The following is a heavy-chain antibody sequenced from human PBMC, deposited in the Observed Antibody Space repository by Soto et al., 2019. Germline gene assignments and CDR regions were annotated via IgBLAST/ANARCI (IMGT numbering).Heavy chain of an antibody. CDR2: IYHSGST. J-gene: IGHJ4*02. V-gene: IGHV4-30-2*05. CDR1: GGSISSGGYS. CDR3: AICSYYYDSSRHHHY. Sequence: SETLSLTCAVSGGSISSGGYSWSWIRQPPGKGLEWIGYIYHSGSTYYNPSLKSRVTISVDTSKNQFSLKLSSVTAADTAVYYCAICSYYYDSSRHHHYWGQGTLVTVSS. D-gene: IGHD3-22*01.